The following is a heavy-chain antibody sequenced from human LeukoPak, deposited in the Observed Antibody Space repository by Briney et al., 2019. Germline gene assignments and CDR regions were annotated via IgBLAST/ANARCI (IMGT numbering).Heavy chain of an antibody. CDR2: INAYNGDT. J-gene: IGHJ5*02. CDR3: ARDGSGVWFDP. D-gene: IGHD3-10*01. CDR1: GYTFTSYG. Sequence: ASVKVSCKASGYTFTSYGISWVRQAPGQGLEWMGWINAYNGDTDYAQNLQGRLTMTTETSTGTAYMELRSLRSDDTAVYYCARDGSGVWFDPWGQGTLLTVSS. V-gene: IGHV1-18*01.